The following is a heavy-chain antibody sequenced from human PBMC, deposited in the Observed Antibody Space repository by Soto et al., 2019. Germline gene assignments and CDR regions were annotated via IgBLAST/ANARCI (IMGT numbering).Heavy chain of an antibody. Sequence: ASVKVSCKASGGTFSSYAISWVRQAPGQGLEWMGGIIPIFGTANYAQKFQGRVTITADESTSTAYMELSSLRSEDTAVYYCARPLDHYYYYYGMDVWDQGTTVTVSS. CDR3: ARPLDHYYYYYGMDV. V-gene: IGHV1-69*13. CDR1: GGTFSSYA. CDR2: IIPIFGTA. D-gene: IGHD1-1*01. J-gene: IGHJ6*02.